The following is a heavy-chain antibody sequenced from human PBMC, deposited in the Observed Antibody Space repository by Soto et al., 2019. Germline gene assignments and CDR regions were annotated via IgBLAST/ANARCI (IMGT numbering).Heavy chain of an antibody. CDR1: GFSFRSYA. CDR3: AKDTYGSQSYSDV. J-gene: IGHJ4*02. D-gene: IGHD3-10*01. CDR2: ISESGSRT. Sequence: PGGSLRLSCAGSGFSFRSYAMSWVRQAPGKELEWVAGISESGSRTYYIESVKGRFTISRDNPKNTLDLQMHSLRVEDTAVYYCAKDTYGSQSYSDVWGQGTQVTVSS. V-gene: IGHV3-23*01.